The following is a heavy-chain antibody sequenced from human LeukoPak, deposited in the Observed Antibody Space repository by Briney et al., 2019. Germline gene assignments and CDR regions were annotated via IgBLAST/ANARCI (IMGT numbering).Heavy chain of an antibody. D-gene: IGHD5-18*01. V-gene: IGHV3-48*04. J-gene: IGHJ4*02. CDR3: ARGGYSYGYGYDY. CDR1: RFTFSSYS. CDR2: ISSSSGTI. Sequence: GGSLRLSCAASRFTFSSYSMNWVRQAPGKGLEWISYISSSSGTIYYAESVKGRFTISRDNAKNSLYLQMNSLRAEDTAVYYCARGGYSYGYGYDYWGQGTLVTVSS.